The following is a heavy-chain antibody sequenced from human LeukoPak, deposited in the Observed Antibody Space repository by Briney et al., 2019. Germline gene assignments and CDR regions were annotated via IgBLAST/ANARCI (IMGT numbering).Heavy chain of an antibody. V-gene: IGHV4-59*01. CDR1: GGSISSYY. D-gene: IGHD3-9*01. J-gene: IGHJ6*03. Sequence: PSETLSLTCTVSGGSISSYYWSWIRQPPGKGLEWIGYIYYSGSTNYNPSLKSRVTISVDTSKNQFSLKLSSVNAADTAVYYCARNGAYYDILTGYLIHYYYYMDVWGKGTTVTVSS. CDR2: IYYSGST. CDR3: ARNGAYYDILTGYLIHYYYYMDV.